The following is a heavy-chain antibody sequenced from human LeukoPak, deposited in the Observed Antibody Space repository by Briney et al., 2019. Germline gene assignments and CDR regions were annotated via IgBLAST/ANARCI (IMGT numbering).Heavy chain of an antibody. V-gene: IGHV4-34*01. Sequence: PSETLSLTCAVYGGSFNFYYWSWLRQPPGKGLEWIGEINHSGSTYYNPSLKSRVTISVDTSKNHFSLKLTSVTAADTAVYYCARGLPTTVYDYWGQGTLVTVSS. CDR2: INHSGST. J-gene: IGHJ4*02. CDR1: GGSFNFYY. D-gene: IGHD4-17*01. CDR3: ARGLPTTVYDY.